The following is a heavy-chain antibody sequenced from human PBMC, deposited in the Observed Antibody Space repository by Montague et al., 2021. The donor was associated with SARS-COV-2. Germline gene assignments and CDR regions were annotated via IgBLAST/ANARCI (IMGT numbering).Heavy chain of an antibody. CDR3: ARAHADSVYHFWSGSVTSTSLDV. J-gene: IGHJ6*04. Sequence: SLRLSCAASGFTFSSHDMHWVRQSPGNGLQWVSAIGTAGDTYYEGSVEGRFTISREDAKSSLSLQMTSLTAGDTAVYYCARAHADSVYHFWSGSVTSTSLDVWGKGTAVTVSS. CDR2: IGTAGDT. D-gene: IGHD3-3*01. CDR1: GFTFSSHD. V-gene: IGHV3-13*01.